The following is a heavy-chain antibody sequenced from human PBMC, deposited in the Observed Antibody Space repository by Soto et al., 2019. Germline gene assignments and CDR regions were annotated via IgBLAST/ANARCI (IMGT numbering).Heavy chain of an antibody. V-gene: IGHV3-7*04. J-gene: IGHJ4*02. CDR1: GFTFGNYW. Sequence: EVQLVESGGGLVQPGGSLRLSCAGSGFTFGNYWMSWVRQAPGKGLEWLANINKDGSGKYYVDSVKGRFTISRDNAESSLSLEMNSLRVEDTAVYYCARGGVAYSVSECWGQGTLVTVSP. CDR3: ARGGVAYSVSEC. CDR2: INKDGSGK. D-gene: IGHD3-10*01.